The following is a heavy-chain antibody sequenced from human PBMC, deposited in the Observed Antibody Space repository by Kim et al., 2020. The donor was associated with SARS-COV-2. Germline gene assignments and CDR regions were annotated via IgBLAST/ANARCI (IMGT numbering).Heavy chain of an antibody. J-gene: IGHJ5*02. V-gene: IGHV3-13*01. D-gene: IGHD1-26*01. Sequence: PGSVKGRFTISRENAKNSLYLQMNSLRAGDTAVYYCARGRSGRRTNWFDPWGQGTLVTVSS. CDR3: ARGRSGRRTNWFDP.